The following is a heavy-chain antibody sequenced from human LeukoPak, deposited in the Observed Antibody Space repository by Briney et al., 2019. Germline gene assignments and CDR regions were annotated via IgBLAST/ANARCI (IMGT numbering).Heavy chain of an antibody. J-gene: IGHJ2*01. CDR2: ISGSGGST. CDR1: GFTFRSYG. CDR3: AKGGWNYVNWYFDL. D-gene: IGHD1-7*01. Sequence: GGSLRLSCAASGFTFRSYGMSWVRQAPGKGLEWVSTISGSGGSTYYADSVKGRFTISRDNSKNTLYLQMNSLRAEDTAVYYCAKGGWNYVNWYFDLWGRGTLVTVSS. V-gene: IGHV3-23*01.